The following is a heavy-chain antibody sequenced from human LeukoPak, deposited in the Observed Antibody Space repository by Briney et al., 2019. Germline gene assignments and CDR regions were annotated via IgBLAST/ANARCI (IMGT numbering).Heavy chain of an antibody. J-gene: IGHJ4*02. CDR3: ARGVYDFWSDPVFDY. CDR2: INPDGSST. D-gene: IGHD3-3*01. V-gene: IGHV3-74*01. Sequence: GGSLRLSCVASGFTFRTYWMHWVRQVPGKGPVWLPRINPDGSSTTYADSVKGRFTISRDNSKNTLYLQMNSLRAEDTAVYYCARGVYDFWSDPVFDYWGQGTLVTVSS. CDR1: GFTFRTYW.